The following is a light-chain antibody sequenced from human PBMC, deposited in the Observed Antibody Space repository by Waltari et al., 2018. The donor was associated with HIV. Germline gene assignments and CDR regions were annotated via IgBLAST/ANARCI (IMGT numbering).Light chain of an antibody. CDR1: SSDVGGYNY. CDR2: DVI. J-gene: IGLJ2*01. V-gene: IGLV2-8*01. Sequence: QSALTQPPSASGSPGQSVTLSCTGTSSDVGGYNYVSWHQQHPGKAPKLMIYDVIKRPSGVPDRFSGSKSGNTASLTVSWLQPEEEADYYCSSHAGSKVVFGGGTRLTVL. CDR3: SSHAGSKVV.